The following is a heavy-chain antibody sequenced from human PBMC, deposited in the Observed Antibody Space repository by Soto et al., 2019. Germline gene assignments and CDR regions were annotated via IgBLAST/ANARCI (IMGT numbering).Heavy chain of an antibody. CDR3: TTDCVLWLLWFGELFLRGAFDI. CDR2: IKSKTDGGTT. V-gene: IGHV3-15*06. CDR1: GFTFSNAW. D-gene: IGHD3-10*01. Sequence: GGSLRLSCAASGFTFSNAWMSWVRQAPGKGLEWVGRIKSKTDGGTTNYEAPVKDRFTISRDDSKNTLYLQMNSLKTENTAVNYCTTDCVLWLLWFGELFLRGAFDIWGQGTMVT. J-gene: IGHJ3*02.